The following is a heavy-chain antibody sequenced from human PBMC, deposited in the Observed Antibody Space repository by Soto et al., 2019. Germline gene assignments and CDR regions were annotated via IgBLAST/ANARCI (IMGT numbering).Heavy chain of an antibody. D-gene: IGHD6-19*01. Sequence: ASVKVSCKASGGTFSSYAISWVRQAPGQGLEWMGGIIPIFGTANYAQKFQGRVTITADESTSTAYMELSSLRSEDTAVYYCARVAVIAVAGFGFDYRGQGTLVTVSS. CDR3: ARVAVIAVAGFGFDY. CDR2: IIPIFGTA. CDR1: GGTFSSYA. V-gene: IGHV1-69*13. J-gene: IGHJ4*02.